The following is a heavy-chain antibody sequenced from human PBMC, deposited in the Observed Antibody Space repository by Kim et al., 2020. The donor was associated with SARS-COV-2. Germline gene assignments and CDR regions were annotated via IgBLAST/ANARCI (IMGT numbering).Heavy chain of an antibody. CDR1: GFTFSSYW. CDR3: APMGSAPGGGWFDP. CDR2: IKQDGSEK. V-gene: IGHV3-7*03. J-gene: IGHJ5*02. D-gene: IGHD3-10*01. Sequence: GGSLRLSCAASGFTFSSYWMSWVRQAPGKGLEWVANIKQDGSEKYYVDSVKGRFTISRDNAKNSLYLQMNSLRAEDTAVYYCAPMGSAPGGGWFDPWGQGTLVTVSS.